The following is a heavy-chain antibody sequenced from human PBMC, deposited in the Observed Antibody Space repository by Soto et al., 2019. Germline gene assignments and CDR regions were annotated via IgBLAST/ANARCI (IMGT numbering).Heavy chain of an antibody. J-gene: IGHJ4*02. D-gene: IGHD3-10*01. V-gene: IGHV3-30-3*01. CDR1: SLTLNNYV. CDR3: STGDYSGSGTYYYHFDD. CDR2: ISYDGSKK. Sequence: QVQLVEGGGGGVQPGGSLRLSCAASSLTLNNYVMHWVRQSPGKGLGWVAVISYDGSKKNYADSVKGRFTISRDNSKNTLYLEMDRLRDEDTAVYYCSTGDYSGSGTYYYHFDDWGQGTLVTVSS.